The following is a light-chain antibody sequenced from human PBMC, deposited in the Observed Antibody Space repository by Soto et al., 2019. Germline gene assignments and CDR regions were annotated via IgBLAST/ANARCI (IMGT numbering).Light chain of an antibody. CDR3: QQYGSSPRIT. J-gene: IGKJ3*01. CDR1: QSVSSSY. CDR2: GAS. V-gene: IGKV3-20*01. Sequence: EIVLTQSPGTLSLSPGERATLSCRASQSVSSSYLAWYQRKPGQAPRLLIYGASSRATGIPDRFSGSGSGTDFTLTISRLEPEDFAVYYCQQYGSSPRITFGPGTKVDIK.